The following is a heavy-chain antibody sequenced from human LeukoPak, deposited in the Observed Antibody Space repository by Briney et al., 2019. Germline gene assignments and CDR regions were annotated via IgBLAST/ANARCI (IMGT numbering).Heavy chain of an antibody. Sequence: ASVKVSCKASGGTFSSYAISWVRQAPGQGLEWMGGIIPIFGTANYAQKFQGRVTITADKSTSTAYMELSSLRSEDTAVYYCARVGIVDFWSGYFPYYYYYYMDVWGKGTTVTVSS. CDR3: ARVGIVDFWSGYFPYYYYYYMDV. CDR1: GGTFSSYA. D-gene: IGHD3-3*01. CDR2: IIPIFGTA. V-gene: IGHV1-69*06. J-gene: IGHJ6*03.